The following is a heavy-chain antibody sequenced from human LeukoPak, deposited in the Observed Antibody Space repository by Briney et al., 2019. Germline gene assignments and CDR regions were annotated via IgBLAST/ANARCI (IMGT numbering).Heavy chain of an antibody. CDR2: IKPNSGGT. V-gene: IGHV1-2*02. CDR3: ARGTHYGDYGSWFDP. D-gene: IGHD4-17*01. Sequence: AASVKVSCKASGYTFTGYYMHWVRQAPGQRLEWMGWIKPNSGGTNYAQKFQGRVTMTRDTSISTAYMELSRLRSDDTAVYYCARGTHYGDYGSWFDPWGQGTLVTVSS. J-gene: IGHJ5*02. CDR1: GYTFTGYY.